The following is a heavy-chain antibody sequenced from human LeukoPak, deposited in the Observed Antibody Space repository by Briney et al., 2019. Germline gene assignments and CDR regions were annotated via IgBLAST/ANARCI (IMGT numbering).Heavy chain of an antibody. D-gene: IGHD3-22*01. CDR1: GHTFTSYD. V-gene: IGHV1-8*01. J-gene: IGHJ5*02. CDR2: MNPNSGNT. Sequence: GASVKVSCKASGHTFTSYDINWVRQATGQGLEWMGWMNPNSGNTGYAQKFQGRVTMTRNTSISTAYMELSSLRSEDTAVYYCARGSRITMIVVVIETSNWFDPWGQGTLVTVSS. CDR3: ARGSRITMIVVVIETSNWFDP.